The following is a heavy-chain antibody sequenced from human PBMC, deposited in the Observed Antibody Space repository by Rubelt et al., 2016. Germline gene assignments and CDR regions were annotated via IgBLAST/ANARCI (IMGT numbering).Heavy chain of an antibody. D-gene: IGHD5-12*01. Sequence: GLEWIGYIYSSGSTNYNASLKSRVTISIDRSKNQFSLNLRSVTAADMAVYYCARDRTPSGYDSGMDVWGQGTTVTVSS. V-gene: IGHV4-59*01. J-gene: IGHJ6*02. CDR2: IYSSGST. CDR3: ARDRTPSGYDSGMDV.